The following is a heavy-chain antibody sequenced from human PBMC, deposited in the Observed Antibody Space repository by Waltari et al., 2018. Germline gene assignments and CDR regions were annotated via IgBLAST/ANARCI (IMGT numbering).Heavy chain of an antibody. Sequence: EVQLVESGGGLVQPGGSLRLSCAASGFTFRSYAMNWVRQAPGKGLEWVSYISSSGSTIYYADSVKGRFTISRDNAKNSLYLQMNSLRAEDTAVYYCARDWSARLGGVLDYWGQGTLVTVSS. V-gene: IGHV3-48*03. CDR1: GFTFRSYA. J-gene: IGHJ4*02. CDR2: ISSSGSTI. CDR3: ARDWSARLGGVLDY. D-gene: IGHD6-19*01.